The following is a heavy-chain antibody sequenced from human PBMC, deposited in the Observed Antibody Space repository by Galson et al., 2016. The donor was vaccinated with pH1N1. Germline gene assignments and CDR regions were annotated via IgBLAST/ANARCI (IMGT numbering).Heavy chain of an antibody. CDR1: GFTFSSYS. D-gene: IGHD5-12*01. CDR3: ARLKWPGMGSDY. Sequence: SLRLSCAASGFTFSSYSMNWVRQAPGKGLEWAASISSNGADKYYRDSMKGRFTISRDSAKSSVYLQMNSLRVEDTAVYYCARLKWPGMGSDYWGQGTVVTVSS. J-gene: IGHJ4*02. V-gene: IGHV3-21*04. CDR2: ISSNGADK.